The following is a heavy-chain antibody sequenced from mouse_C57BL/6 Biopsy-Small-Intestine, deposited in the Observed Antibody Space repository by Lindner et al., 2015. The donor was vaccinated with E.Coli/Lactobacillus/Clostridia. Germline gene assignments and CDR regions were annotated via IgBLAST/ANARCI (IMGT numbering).Heavy chain of an antibody. D-gene: IGHD1-1*01. V-gene: IGHV10-1*02. CDR1: GFSFNTYA. Sequence: VQLQESGGGLVQPKGSLKLSCAASGFSFNTYAMNWVRQAPGKGLEWVARIRSQSSNYATYYADSVKDRFTISRDDSQSMLYLQMNNLKTEDTAMYYCVSGSSYSDWYFDVWGTGTTVTVSS. CDR3: VSGSSYSDWYFDV. CDR2: IRSQSSNYAT. J-gene: IGHJ1*03.